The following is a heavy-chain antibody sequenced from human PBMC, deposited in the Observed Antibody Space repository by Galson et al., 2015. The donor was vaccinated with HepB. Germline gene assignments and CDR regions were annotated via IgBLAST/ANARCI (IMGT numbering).Heavy chain of an antibody. Sequence: PALVKPTQTLTLTCTFSGFSLSTSGVGVGWIRQPPGKALEWLALIYWDDDKRYSPSLKSSLTITKDTSKNQVVLTMTNMDPVDTATYYCAHRISEEYSTNFDYWGQGTLVTVSS. J-gene: IGHJ4*02. CDR2: IYWDDDK. CDR1: GFSLSTSGVG. D-gene: IGHD2/OR15-2a*01. CDR3: AHRISEEYSTNFDY. V-gene: IGHV2-5*02.